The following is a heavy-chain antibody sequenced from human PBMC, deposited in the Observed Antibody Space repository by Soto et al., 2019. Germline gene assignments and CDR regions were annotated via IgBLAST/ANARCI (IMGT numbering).Heavy chain of an antibody. D-gene: IGHD1-7*01. Sequence: QVQLQESGPGLVKPSETLSLTCTVSGGSISSYYWNWIRQPPGKGLEWIGYIYYSGSTNYNSSLKSRVTISVDTSKNLFSLKLSSVTAADTAVYYCAREGLTGTIGLYYYYGLDVWGQGTTVTVSS. CDR3: AREGLTGTIGLYYYYGLDV. J-gene: IGHJ6*02. CDR2: IYYSGST. V-gene: IGHV4-59*01. CDR1: GGSISSYY.